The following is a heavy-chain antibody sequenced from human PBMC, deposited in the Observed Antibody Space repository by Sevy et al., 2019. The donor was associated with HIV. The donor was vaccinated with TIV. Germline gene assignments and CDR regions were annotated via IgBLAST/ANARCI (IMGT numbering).Heavy chain of an antibody. CDR1: GFTFSDHY. D-gene: IGHD1-26*01. CDR3: ASYSGSYYDAFDI. V-gene: IGHV3-72*01. J-gene: IGHJ3*02. CDR2: TRNKANSYTT. Sequence: VGSLRLSCAASGFTFSDHYMDWVRQAPGKELEWVGRTRNKANSYTTEYAASVKGRFTISRDDSKNSLYLQMNSLKTEDTAVYYCASYSGSYYDAFDIWGQGTMVTVSS.